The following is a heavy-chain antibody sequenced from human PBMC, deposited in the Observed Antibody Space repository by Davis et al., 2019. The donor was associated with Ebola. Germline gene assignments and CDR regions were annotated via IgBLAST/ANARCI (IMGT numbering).Heavy chain of an antibody. CDR1: GDTFSSYA. CDR3: ARGDIEATMGSWFDP. V-gene: IGHV1-69*13. Sequence: AASVKVSCKASGDTFSSYAISWVRQAPGQGLEWMGEIIPIFGTANYAQKFPGRVTITADESTSTAYMELSSLRSEDTAVYYCARGDIEATMGSWFDPWGQGVSVTVSS. J-gene: IGHJ5*02. CDR2: IIPIFGTA. D-gene: IGHD5-12*01.